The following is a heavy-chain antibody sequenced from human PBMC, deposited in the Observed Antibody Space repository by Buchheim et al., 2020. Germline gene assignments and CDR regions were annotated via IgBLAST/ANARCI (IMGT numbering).Heavy chain of an antibody. D-gene: IGHD6-19*01. CDR3: AKAVAGYWYFDL. CDR2: FSGSGGTT. V-gene: IGHV3-23*04. J-gene: IGHJ2*01. CDR1: GFTFSSYE. Sequence: EVQLVESGGGLVQPGGSLRLSCAASGFTFSSYEMNWVRQAPGKGLEWVSGFSGSGGTTYYADSVKGRFTISRDNSKNTLYLQMNSLRVEDTAVYYCAKAVAGYWYFDLWGRGTL.